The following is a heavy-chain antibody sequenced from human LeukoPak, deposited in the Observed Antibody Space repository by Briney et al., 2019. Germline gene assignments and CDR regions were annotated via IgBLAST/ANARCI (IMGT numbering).Heavy chain of an antibody. Sequence: GSLRLSCVVSGFTFSSYWMHWVRQAPGKGLVWVSRINGDGRSISYADSVKGRFTISRGNAKNTLYLQMNSLRAEDTALYYCARDQLYCTGGYCYFDSWGQGTLVTVSS. CDR1: GFTFSSYW. D-gene: IGHD2-8*02. J-gene: IGHJ4*02. CDR2: INGDGRSI. V-gene: IGHV3-74*01. CDR3: ARDQLYCTGGYCYFDS.